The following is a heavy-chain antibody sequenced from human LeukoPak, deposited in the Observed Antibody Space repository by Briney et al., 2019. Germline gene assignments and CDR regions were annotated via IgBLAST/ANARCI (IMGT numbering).Heavy chain of an antibody. CDR1: GYSISSSNW. D-gene: IGHD6-19*01. CDR2: IYYSGST. Sequence: PSDTLSLTCAVSGYSISSSNWWGWIREPPGKGLEWIGYIYYSGSTYYNPSLKSRVTMSVDTSKNQFSLKLSSVTAVDTAVYYCHAVAGKRVGFDYWGQGTLVTVSS. CDR3: HAVAGKRVGFDY. J-gene: IGHJ4*02. V-gene: IGHV4-28*01.